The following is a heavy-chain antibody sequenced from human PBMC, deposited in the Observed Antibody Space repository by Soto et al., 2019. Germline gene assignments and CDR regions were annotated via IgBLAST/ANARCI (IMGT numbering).Heavy chain of an antibody. CDR1: GFTFSSYA. CDR3: AKDGTDAYYYDRNYYFDY. V-gene: IGHV3-23*01. D-gene: IGHD3-22*01. J-gene: IGHJ4*02. Sequence: GGSLRLSCAASGFTFSSYAMSWVRQAPGKGLEWVSAISGSGGSTYYADSVKGRFTISRDNSKNTLYLQMNSLRAEDTAVYYCAKDGTDAYYYDRNYYFDYWGQGTLVTVSS. CDR2: ISGSGGST.